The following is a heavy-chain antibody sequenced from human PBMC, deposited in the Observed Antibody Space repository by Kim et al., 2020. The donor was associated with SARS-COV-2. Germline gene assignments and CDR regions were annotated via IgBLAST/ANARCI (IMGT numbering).Heavy chain of an antibody. D-gene: IGHD2-8*02. V-gene: IGHV1-46*01. CDR3: AREDGAPWSFDI. J-gene: IGHJ3*02. Sequence: SYAQKFQGRVTIARETSTSTVYMELSSLRSEDTAVYYCAREDGAPWSFDIWGQGTMVTVSS.